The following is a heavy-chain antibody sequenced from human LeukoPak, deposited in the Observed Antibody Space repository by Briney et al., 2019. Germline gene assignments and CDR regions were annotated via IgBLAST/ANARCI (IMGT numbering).Heavy chain of an antibody. J-gene: IGHJ4*02. CDR3: ARDRRLRYCSGGSCYGGYFDY. CDR1: GGTFSSYA. CDR2: IVLMFGTA. D-gene: IGHD2-15*01. V-gene: IGHV1-69*01. Sequence: SVKVSCKASGGTFSSYAISWVRQAPGQGLEWMGGIVLMFGTAKYAQKFQGRVTITADESTSTAYLELSRLRSEETSAVYYCARDRRLRYCSGGSCYGGYFDYWGQGTLVTVSS.